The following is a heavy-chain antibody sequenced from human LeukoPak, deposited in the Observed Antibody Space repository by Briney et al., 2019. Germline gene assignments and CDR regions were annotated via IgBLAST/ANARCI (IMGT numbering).Heavy chain of an antibody. D-gene: IGHD3-22*01. J-gene: IGHJ4*02. CDR2: MSGSGGCS. CDR1: GFTFTNYA. Sequence: GVSLRLSCAASGFTFTNYAMNWVRQAPGKGLEWVSAMSGSGGCSSYADSVRGRFTISRDNSNNMLCLQMNSLRAEDTAVYYFAKPLRDAVSFYYPYFDFLGQGTLVTVSS. V-gene: IGHV3-23*01. CDR3: AKPLRDAVSFYYPYFDF.